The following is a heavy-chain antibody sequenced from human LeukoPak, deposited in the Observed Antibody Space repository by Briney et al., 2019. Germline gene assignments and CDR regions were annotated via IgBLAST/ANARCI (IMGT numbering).Heavy chain of an antibody. Sequence: PGGSLRLSCAASEFTFSDYYMSWIRQAPGKGLEWVSCISYSGDTIYYADSVKGRFTISRDNAKNSVYLQMNSLRAEDTAIYYCASNSNRAGGYWGQGTLVTVSS. V-gene: IGHV3-11*04. CDR3: ASNSNRAGGY. D-gene: IGHD2-21*01. CDR2: ISYSGDTI. CDR1: EFTFSDYY. J-gene: IGHJ4*02.